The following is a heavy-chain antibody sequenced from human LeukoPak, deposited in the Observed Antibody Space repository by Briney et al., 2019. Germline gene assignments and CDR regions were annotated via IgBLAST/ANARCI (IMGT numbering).Heavy chain of an antibody. J-gene: IGHJ4*02. CDR2: LNPNSGNT. CDR3: ARSGSYPRRFDY. Sequence: GASVSVSCMASGYTFTTSDINWVRQATGQGLEWMGWLNPNSGNTAYAQKFQGRVIMTRNTSKSTAYMELSSLRSEDTAVYYCARSGSYPRRFDYWGQGTLVTVSS. V-gene: IGHV1-8*01. D-gene: IGHD1-26*01. CDR1: GYTFTTSD.